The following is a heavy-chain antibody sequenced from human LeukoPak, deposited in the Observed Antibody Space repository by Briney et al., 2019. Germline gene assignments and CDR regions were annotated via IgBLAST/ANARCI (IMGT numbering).Heavy chain of an antibody. CDR3: ARIAYDILTGYSSPHQGANWFDP. Sequence: GGSLRLSFAASGLPASSNYMSWFRQAPGKGLEWVSVIYSGGSTNYADSVKGRFTISRDNSKNTLYLQMNSLRAEDTAVYYCARIAYDILTGYSSPHQGANWFDPWGQGTLVTVSS. V-gene: IGHV3-66*02. D-gene: IGHD3-9*01. CDR1: GLPASSNY. CDR2: IYSGGST. J-gene: IGHJ5*02.